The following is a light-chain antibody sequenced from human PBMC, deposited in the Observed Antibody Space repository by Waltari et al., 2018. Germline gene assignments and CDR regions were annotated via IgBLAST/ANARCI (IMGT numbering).Light chain of an antibody. CDR3: QQYHNWPPWA. V-gene: IGKV3-15*01. CDR2: GAS. Sequence: DIVMTQSPATLSVSPGERATLPCSASQIVGTNLAWYQQRPGQAPRLLLYGASSRATGIPARFSGSGSGTDFTLTINSLQPEDFALYYCQQYHNWPPWAFGQGTKVEIK. CDR1: QIVGTN. J-gene: IGKJ1*01.